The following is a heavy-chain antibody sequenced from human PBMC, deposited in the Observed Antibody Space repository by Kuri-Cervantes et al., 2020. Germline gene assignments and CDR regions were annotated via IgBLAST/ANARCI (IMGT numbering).Heavy chain of an antibody. J-gene: IGHJ3*02. Sequence: SETLSLTCAVYGGSFSGYYWSWIRQPPGKGLEWIGYIYYSGSTNYNPSLKSRVTISVDTSKNQFSLKLSSVTAADTAVYYCARETYYYDSSGYYYGAFDIWGQGTMVTVSS. CDR1: GGSFSGYY. D-gene: IGHD3-22*01. V-gene: IGHV4-59*13. CDR2: IYYSGST. CDR3: ARETYYYDSSGYYYGAFDI.